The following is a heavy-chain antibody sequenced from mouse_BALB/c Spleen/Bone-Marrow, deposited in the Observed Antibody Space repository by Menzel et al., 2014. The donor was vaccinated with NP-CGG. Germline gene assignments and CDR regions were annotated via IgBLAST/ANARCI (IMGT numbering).Heavy chain of an antibody. Sequence: EVKVEESGGGLVQPGGSLKLYCAASGFDFSRYWMSWVRQAPGKGLEWIGEINPDSSTINYTPSLKDKFIISRDNAKNTPYLQMSKVRSEDTALYYCARQGYYGYSDYWGQGTTLTVSS. J-gene: IGHJ2*01. CDR1: GFDFSRYW. CDR3: ARQGYYGYSDY. V-gene: IGHV4-1*02. CDR2: INPDSSTI. D-gene: IGHD1-2*01.